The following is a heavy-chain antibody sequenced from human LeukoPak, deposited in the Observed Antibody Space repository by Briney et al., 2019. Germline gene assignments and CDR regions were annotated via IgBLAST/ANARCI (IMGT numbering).Heavy chain of an antibody. CDR3: ARGRSFYGDYPLYYFDY. J-gene: IGHJ4*02. D-gene: IGHD4-17*01. Sequence: SETLSLTCAVHGGSFSGYYWSWIRQPPGKGLEWIGEINHSGSTNYNPSLKSRVTISVDTSKNQFSLKLSSVTAADTAVYYCARGRSFYGDYPLYYFDYWGQGTLVTVSS. CDR2: INHSGST. CDR1: GGSFSGYY. V-gene: IGHV4-34*01.